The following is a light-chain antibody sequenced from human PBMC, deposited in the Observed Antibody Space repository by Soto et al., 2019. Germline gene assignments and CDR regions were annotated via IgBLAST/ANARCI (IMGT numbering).Light chain of an antibody. J-gene: IGKJ5*01. CDR2: GVV. CDR3: QQRNSPPVT. CDR1: QRILNY. Sequence: EIVFTQSPVTLSLTQGERASLSRSASQRILNYLAWYPQKPAQAPRLLIYGVVARASGIPARFSASGYGTDFTRTISSLEHEDGPVYFGQQRNSPPVTFGQGTRLEIK. V-gene: IGKV3-11*01.